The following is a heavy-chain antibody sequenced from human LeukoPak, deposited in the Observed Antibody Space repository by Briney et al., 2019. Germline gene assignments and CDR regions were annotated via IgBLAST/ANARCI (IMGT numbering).Heavy chain of an antibody. V-gene: IGHV5-51*01. CDR3: ARLSGFYDSTAGYIDY. CDR2: IYPGDSDT. Sequence: GESLKISCEGSGYSFPSYWIGWVRQMPGKGLEWMGIIYPGDSDTKYSPSFQGQVTISADRSISPAYLQWNSLQASDTAMYFCARLSGFYDSTAGYIDYWGQGILVTVSS. J-gene: IGHJ4*02. CDR1: GYSFPSYW. D-gene: IGHD3-22*01.